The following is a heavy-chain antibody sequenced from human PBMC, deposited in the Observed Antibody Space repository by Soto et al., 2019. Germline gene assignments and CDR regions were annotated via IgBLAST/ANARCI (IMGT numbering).Heavy chain of an antibody. J-gene: IGHJ4*02. D-gene: IGHD1-1*01. Sequence: EVQLLESGGKLVQPGGSLTLSCAASGFTFSTYAMAWVRQAPGKGLEWVSGVSASGLNTDYADPVKGRFYISRDNSKNTGSLHMNSLRAEDTALYYRAKDRPRRTSGYFFDCWGQGTPVTVSS. CDR1: GFTFSTYA. CDR3: AKDRPRRTSGYFFDC. V-gene: IGHV3-23*01. CDR2: VSASGLNT.